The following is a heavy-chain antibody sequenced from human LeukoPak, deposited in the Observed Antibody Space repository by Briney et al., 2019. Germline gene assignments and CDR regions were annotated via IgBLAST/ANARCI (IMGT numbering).Heavy chain of an antibody. J-gene: IGHJ4*02. V-gene: IGHV4-59*01. D-gene: IGHD3-10*01. Sequence: PSETLSLTCTVSGGSISNYYWSWIRQPPGEGLEWIGYIYYSGSTNYNPSLRSRVTISVDTSKNQFSLKLSSVTAADTAVYYCARSHGSGSYYNLNDYWGQGTLVTVSS. CDR1: GGSISNYY. CDR3: ARSHGSGSYYNLNDY. CDR2: IYYSGST.